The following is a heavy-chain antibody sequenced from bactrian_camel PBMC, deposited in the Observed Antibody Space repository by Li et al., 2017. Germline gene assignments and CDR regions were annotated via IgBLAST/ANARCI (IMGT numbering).Heavy chain of an antibody. J-gene: IGHJ4*01. CDR1: AFTSMYWW. CDR3: ATQGSRYDGHEYNY. CDR2: LKWDGTDT. D-gene: IGHD6*01. Sequence: VQLVESGGGLVQPGGSLRLSCSAGAFTSMYWWMGWVRQTPGKGLEWVSTLKWDGTDTYYADFVKGRFTISKGNTMNTAYLQMDSLKSEDTALYYCATQGSRYDGHEYNYWGQGTQVTVS. V-gene: IGHV3S6*01.